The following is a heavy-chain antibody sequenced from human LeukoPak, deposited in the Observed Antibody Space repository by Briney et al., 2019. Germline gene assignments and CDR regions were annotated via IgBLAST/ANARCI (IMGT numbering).Heavy chain of an antibody. V-gene: IGHV3-30*02. CDR2: IRYDGSNK. J-gene: IGHJ4*02. D-gene: IGHD5-18*01. CDR1: GFTFSSYG. Sequence: GGSLRLSCAASGFTFSSYGMHWVRQAPGKGLEWVAFIRYDGSNKYYADSVKGRFTISRDNSKNTLYLQMNSLRAEDTAVYYCAKDLVDTAMVTRKSDYWGQGTLVTVSS. CDR3: AKDLVDTAMVTRKSDY.